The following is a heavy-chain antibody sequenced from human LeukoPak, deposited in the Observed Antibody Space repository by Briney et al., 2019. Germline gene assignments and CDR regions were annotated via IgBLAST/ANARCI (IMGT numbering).Heavy chain of an antibody. J-gene: IGHJ6*02. CDR1: GLTFRRYA. CDR2: FSYDGSNT. CDR3: VRDRYASRSYVMDV. Sequence: GGSLRLSCTLSGLTFRRYAMHCVREATGEGRECLAVFSYDGSNTYYADSVKGLFIISRGNSKNTVFLKMNSLRPEDTAVYYCVRDRYASRSYVMDVWGQGNTVAVSS. D-gene: IGHD2-2*01. V-gene: IGHV3-30*04.